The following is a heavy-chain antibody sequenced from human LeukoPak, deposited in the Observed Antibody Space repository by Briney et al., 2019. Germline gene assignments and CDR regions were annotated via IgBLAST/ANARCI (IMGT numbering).Heavy chain of an antibody. J-gene: IGHJ5*02. CDR1: GGSISSYY. V-gene: IGHV4-59*01. CDR3: ARDHTAAAGSLNWFDP. CDR2: IYYSGST. D-gene: IGHD6-13*01. Sequence: PSETLSLTCTVSGGSISSYYWSWIRQPPGKGLEWIGYIYYSGSTNYNPSLKSRVTISVDASKNQFSLNLRSVTAADTAVYYCARDHTAAAGSLNWFDPWGQGTLVTVSS.